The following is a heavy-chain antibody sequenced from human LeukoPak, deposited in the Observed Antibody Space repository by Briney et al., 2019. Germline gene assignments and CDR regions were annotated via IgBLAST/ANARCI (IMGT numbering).Heavy chain of an antibody. CDR3: ARGFRLSAIEDWFDP. D-gene: IGHD2-2*02. J-gene: IGHJ5*02. Sequence: GASVKVSCKASGYTFTSYGISWVRQAPGQGLEWMGWISAYNGNTNYAQELQGRVTMTTDTSTSTAYMELRSLRSDDTAVYYCARGFRLSAIEDWFDPWGQGTLVTVSS. CDR2: ISAYNGNT. CDR1: GYTFTSYG. V-gene: IGHV1-18*01.